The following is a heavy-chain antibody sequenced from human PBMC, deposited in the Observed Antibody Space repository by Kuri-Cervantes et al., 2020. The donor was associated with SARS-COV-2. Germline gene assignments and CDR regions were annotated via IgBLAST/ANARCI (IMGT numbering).Heavy chain of an antibody. V-gene: IGHV4-39*07. CDR1: GGSISSSSYY. CDR2: IYYSGST. D-gene: IGHD6-6*01. Sequence: SETLSLTCTVSGGSISSSSYYWGWIRQPPGKGLEWIGSIYYSGSTYYNPSLKSRVTISVDTSKNQFSLKLSSVTAADTAVYYCARDDSSSSPFDYYYYYMDVWGKGTTVTVSS. CDR3: ARDDSSSSPFDYYYYYMDV. J-gene: IGHJ6*03.